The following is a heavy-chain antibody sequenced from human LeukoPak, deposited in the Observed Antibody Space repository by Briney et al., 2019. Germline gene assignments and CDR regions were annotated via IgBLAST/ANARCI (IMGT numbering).Heavy chain of an antibody. CDR3: AKASSAGDSSSWNY. Sequence: PGGSLRLSCAASGFTFSSYNMNWVRQAPGKGLKWVSDISASGGSTYYADSVKGRFTISRDNSKKTLHLQMNSLRAEDTAIYYCAKASSAGDSSSWNYWGQGILVTVSS. D-gene: IGHD6-13*01. CDR2: ISASGGST. J-gene: IGHJ4*02. V-gene: IGHV3-23*01. CDR1: GFTFSSYN.